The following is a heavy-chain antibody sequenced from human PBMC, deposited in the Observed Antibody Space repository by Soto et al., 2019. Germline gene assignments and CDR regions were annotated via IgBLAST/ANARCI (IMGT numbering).Heavy chain of an antibody. CDR2: ISAYNGNT. V-gene: IGHV1-18*01. CDR1: GYTFTSYG. J-gene: IGHJ3*02. CDR3: ARDWDILTGYYRVGAFDI. Sequence: ASVKVSCKASGYTFTSYGISWVRQAPGQGLEWMGWISAYNGNTNYAQKLQGRVTMTTDTSTSTAYMELRSLRSDDTAVYYCARDWDILTGYYRVGAFDIWGQGTMVTVS. D-gene: IGHD3-9*01.